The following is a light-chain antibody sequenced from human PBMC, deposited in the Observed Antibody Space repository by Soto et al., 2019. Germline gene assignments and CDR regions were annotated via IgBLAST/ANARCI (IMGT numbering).Light chain of an antibody. CDR1: QSISNW. CDR3: QQYSSYGT. CDR2: DAS. Sequence: DIPMTQSPSTLSASVGDRVTITCRASQSISNWLAWYQQKPGKAPKLLIYDASSLESGVPSRFSGSGSETEFTLTISSLQPDDFATYYCQQYSSYGTFGQGTKVEIK. J-gene: IGKJ1*01. V-gene: IGKV1-5*01.